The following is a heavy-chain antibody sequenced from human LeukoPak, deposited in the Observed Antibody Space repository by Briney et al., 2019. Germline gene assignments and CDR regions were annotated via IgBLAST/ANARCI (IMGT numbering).Heavy chain of an antibody. D-gene: IGHD2-21*02. CDR3: ARWGDPHVQFDY. V-gene: IGHV4-34*01. CDR2: INHSRRT. J-gene: IGHJ4*02. Sequence: SETLSLNCAVYGGSFSGYYWSWIRQPPGKGLEWIGEINHSRRTNYHTSLKSRVTISVDTSNTQFSLQLSPVTAADTAVYYGARWGDPHVQFDYWGEGTLVTVSA. CDR1: GGSFSGYY.